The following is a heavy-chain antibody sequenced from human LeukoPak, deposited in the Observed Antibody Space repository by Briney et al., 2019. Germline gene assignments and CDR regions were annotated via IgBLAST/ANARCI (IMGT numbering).Heavy chain of an antibody. D-gene: IGHD4-17*01. CDR3: ARGEDMTMVTSHYDYYGMDV. Sequence: GGSLRLSCAASGFTFSSYSMNWVRQAPGKGLEWVSSISTSNSYIYYADSMKGRFTISRDNAKNSLYLQMSSLRAEDTAVYYCARGEDMTMVTSHYDYYGMDVWGQGTTVTVSS. J-gene: IGHJ6*02. CDR2: ISTSNSYI. V-gene: IGHV3-21*01. CDR1: GFTFSSYS.